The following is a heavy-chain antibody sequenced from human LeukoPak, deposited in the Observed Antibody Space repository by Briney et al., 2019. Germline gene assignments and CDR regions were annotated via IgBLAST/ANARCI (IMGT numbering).Heavy chain of an antibody. D-gene: IGHD1-1*01. V-gene: IGHV3-21*01. J-gene: IGHJ4*02. CDR3: ARHANGYYFDY. CDR1: GFTFSSYS. Sequence: PRGSLRLSCAASGFTFSSYSMNWVRQAPGKGLEWVSSISSSSSYIYYADSVKGRFTISRDNAKNSLYLQMNSLRAEDTAVYYCARHANGYYFDYWGQGTLVTVSS. CDR2: ISSSSSYI.